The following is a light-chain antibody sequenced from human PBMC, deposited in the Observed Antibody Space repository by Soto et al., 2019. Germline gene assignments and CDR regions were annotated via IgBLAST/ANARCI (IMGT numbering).Light chain of an antibody. CDR3: SSYTSSSPLVV. CDR2: EVS. Sequence: QSALTQPASVSGSPVQSITISCTGTSSDVGGYNYVSWYQQHPGKAPKLMIYEVSNRPSGVSNRFSGSKSGNTASLTISGLQAEDEDDYYCSSYTSSSPLVVFGGGTTLTVL. V-gene: IGLV2-14*01. CDR1: SSDVGGYNY. J-gene: IGLJ2*01.